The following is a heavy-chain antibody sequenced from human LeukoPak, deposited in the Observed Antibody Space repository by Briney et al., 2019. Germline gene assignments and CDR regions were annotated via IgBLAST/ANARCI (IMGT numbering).Heavy chain of an antibody. Sequence: GGSLRLSCASSRFTFSNSIFHWVRQPPGKGLELVAAMSFDGFSKYYADSVKCRFTISRDNSKNTLYLQMNSLRAEDTAVYYCAKDGGGIAAAGTWENWFDPWGQGTLVTVSS. J-gene: IGHJ5*02. CDR1: RFTFSNSI. V-gene: IGHV3-30*18. D-gene: IGHD6-13*01. CDR3: AKDGGGIAAAGTWENWFDP. CDR2: MSFDGFSK.